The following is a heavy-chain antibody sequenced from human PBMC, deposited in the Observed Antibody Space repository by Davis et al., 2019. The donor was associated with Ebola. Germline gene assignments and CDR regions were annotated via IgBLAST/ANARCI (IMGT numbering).Heavy chain of an antibody. Sequence: ASVKVSCKASGYTFTGYYMHWVRQAPGQGLEWMGWINPNSGGTNYAQKFQGRVTMTRDTSISTAYMELSRLRSDDTSVYYCARGVLLWFGEPPFSGMDVWGQGTTVTVSS. CDR2: INPNSGGT. J-gene: IGHJ6*02. CDR1: GYTFTGYY. CDR3: ARGVLLWFGEPPFSGMDV. V-gene: IGHV1-2*02. D-gene: IGHD3-10*01.